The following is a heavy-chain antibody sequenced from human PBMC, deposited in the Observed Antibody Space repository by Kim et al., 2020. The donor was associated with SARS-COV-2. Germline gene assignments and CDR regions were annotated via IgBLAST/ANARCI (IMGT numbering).Heavy chain of an antibody. D-gene: IGHD6-19*01. CDR3: ARGVSSAWTLRDYYDP. Sequence: IRSSNWWSWVRQPPGKGLEWIGEIDHSGSTNYNSSLKSRLTIEVDKAKNQFSLKLRSVTAADTAVYYCARGVSSAWTLRDYYDPWGQGTLV. CDR1: IRSSNW. J-gene: IGHJ5*02. CDR2: IDHSGST. V-gene: IGHV4-4*02.